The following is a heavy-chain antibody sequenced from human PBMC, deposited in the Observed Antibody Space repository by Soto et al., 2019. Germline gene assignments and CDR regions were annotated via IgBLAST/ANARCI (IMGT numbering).Heavy chain of an antibody. V-gene: IGHV4-4*02. CDR1: SGSISSSNW. CDR3: ARSHLEAYSSSTGGFDY. Sequence: QVQLQESGPGLVKPSGTLSLTCAVSSGSISSSNWWSWVRQPPGKGLEWIGEIYHSGSTNYNPSLKSRVTISVDKSKNQFSLKLSSVTAADTAVYYCARSHLEAYSSSTGGFDYWGQGTLVTVSS. D-gene: IGHD6-6*01. J-gene: IGHJ4*02. CDR2: IYHSGST.